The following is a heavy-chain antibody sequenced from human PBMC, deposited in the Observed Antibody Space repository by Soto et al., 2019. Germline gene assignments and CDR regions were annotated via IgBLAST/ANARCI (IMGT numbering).Heavy chain of an antibody. CDR1: GGYISNNRW. Sequence: QVKLQESGPELEKPSGTLSLTCAVSGGYISNNRWWTWVRQAPGKGLEWIGEIHDIGSTNYNLSLKIHANVSMDRSKKQFSLEMRAVTAADTAVYYCAGQWAAGYGAFDPGGQGTLFTVS. CDR2: IHDIGST. J-gene: IGHJ5*02. V-gene: IGHV4-4*02. D-gene: IGHD3-9*01. CDR3: AGQWAAGYGAFDP.